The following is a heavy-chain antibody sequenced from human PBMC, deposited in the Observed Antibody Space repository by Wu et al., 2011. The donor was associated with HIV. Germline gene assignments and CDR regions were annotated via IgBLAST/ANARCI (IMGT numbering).Heavy chain of an antibody. CDR2: VSFNNGKT. J-gene: IGHJ4*02. V-gene: IGHV1-18*01. Sequence: QVQLVQSGAEVKKPGASVKASCKASDHTFSRYSVSWVRQAPGQGLEWMGWVSFNNGKTNYAQNVQGRVTMTTDTSTSTAYMELRSLKYDDTAVYYCATGGTVAGNFDHWGQGTLVTVSS. CDR1: DHTFSRYS. CDR3: ATGGTVAGNFDH. D-gene: IGHD6-19*01.